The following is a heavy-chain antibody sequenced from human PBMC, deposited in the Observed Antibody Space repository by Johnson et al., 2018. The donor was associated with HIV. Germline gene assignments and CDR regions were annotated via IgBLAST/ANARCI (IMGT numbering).Heavy chain of an antibody. CDR3: AKGRGSNWYTGAFDI. D-gene: IGHD6-13*01. CDR1: GFTFDDYT. Sequence: VQLVESGGGVVQPERSLRLSCAASGFTFDDYTMHWVRQAPGKGLEWVSLISWDGGSTYYADSVKGRFTISRDNSKNSLYLQMNSLRTEDTALYYCAKGRGSNWYTGAFDIWGQGTMVTVSS. J-gene: IGHJ3*02. V-gene: IGHV3-43*01. CDR2: ISWDGGST.